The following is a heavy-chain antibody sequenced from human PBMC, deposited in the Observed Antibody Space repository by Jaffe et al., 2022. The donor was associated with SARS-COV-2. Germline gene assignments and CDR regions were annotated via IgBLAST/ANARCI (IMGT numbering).Heavy chain of an antibody. D-gene: IGHD3-22*01. CDR2: ISYSGST. Sequence: QVQLQESGPGLVKPSQTLSLTCTVSGGSISRGGYYWNWIRQHPGRGLEWIGYISYSGSTYYNPSLKSRVTISLDTSKNQFSLKLSSVTAADTAMYYCARDEAGDSAYLNAFDFWGQGKMVTVSS. V-gene: IGHV4-31*03. CDR3: ARDEAGDSAYLNAFDF. J-gene: IGHJ3*01. CDR1: GGSISRGGYY.